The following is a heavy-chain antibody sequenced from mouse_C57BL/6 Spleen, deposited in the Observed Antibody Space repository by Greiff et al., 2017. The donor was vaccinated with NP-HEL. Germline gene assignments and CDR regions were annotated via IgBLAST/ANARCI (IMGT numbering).Heavy chain of an antibody. CDR3: ARSGEAYSAMDY. CDR1: GYTFTSYW. D-gene: IGHD3-1*01. V-gene: IGHV1-72*01. Sequence: QVQLQQPGAELVKPGASVKLSCKASGYTFTSYWMHWVKQRPGRGLEWIGRIDPISGGTKYNEKFKGKATLTADKPSSTAYMQLSSLTSEDAAVDYCARSGEAYSAMDYWGQGTSATVSA. CDR2: IDPISGGT. J-gene: IGHJ4*01.